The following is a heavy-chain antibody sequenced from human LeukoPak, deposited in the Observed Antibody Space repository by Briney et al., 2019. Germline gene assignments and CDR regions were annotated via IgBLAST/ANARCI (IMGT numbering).Heavy chain of an antibody. CDR1: GFAFSTYG. Sequence: GRSLRLSCAASGFAFSTYGMHWVRQAPGKGLEWVANIKQDGSEKYYVASVKGRFTISRDNAKNSLYLQMNSLRAEDTAVYYCARDERWGQGTMVTVSS. J-gene: IGHJ3*01. V-gene: IGHV3-7*01. CDR2: IKQDGSEK. CDR3: ARDER.